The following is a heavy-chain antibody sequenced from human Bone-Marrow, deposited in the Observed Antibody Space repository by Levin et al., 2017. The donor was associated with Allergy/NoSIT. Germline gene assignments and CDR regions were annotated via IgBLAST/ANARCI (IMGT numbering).Heavy chain of an antibody. Sequence: SQTLSLTCSVSGGSVSSGGYYWSWVRQRPGKGLECVGYISYSGSSYYDPSLKSRLSMSVDASKNQFSLKLRSVTAADTAVYYCARGNSYAEYYFDYWGQGHLVTVSS. J-gene: IGHJ4*02. CDR1: GGSVSSGGYY. D-gene: IGHD3-10*01. CDR2: ISYSGSS. CDR3: ARGNSYAEYYFDY. V-gene: IGHV4-31*03.